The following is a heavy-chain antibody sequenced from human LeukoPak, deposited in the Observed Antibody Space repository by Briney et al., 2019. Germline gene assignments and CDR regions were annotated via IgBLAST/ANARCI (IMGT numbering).Heavy chain of an antibody. CDR3: ARVPPTYSSGWHDAFDI. CDR2: IYYSGST. CDR1: GGSISSSSYS. D-gene: IGHD6-19*01. J-gene: IGHJ3*02. Sequence: PSETLSLTCTVSGGSISSSSYSWGWIRQPPGKGLEWIGSIYYSGSTYYNPSLKSRVTISVDTSKNQFSLKLSSVTAADTAVYYCARVPPTYSSGWHDAFDIWGQGTMVTVSS. V-gene: IGHV4-39*07.